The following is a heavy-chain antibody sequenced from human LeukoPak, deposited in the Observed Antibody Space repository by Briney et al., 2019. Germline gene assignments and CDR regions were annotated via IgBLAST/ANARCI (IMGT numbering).Heavy chain of an antibody. Sequence: GGSLRLSCAASGFTFSSYGMHWVRQAPGKGLEWVAVISYDGSNKYYADSVKGRFTISRDNSKNTLYLQMNSLRAEDTAVYYCAKVGDSSSDLDYWGQGTLVTVSS. CDR3: AKVGDSSSDLDY. CDR2: ISYDGSNK. J-gene: IGHJ4*02. D-gene: IGHD6-13*01. V-gene: IGHV3-30*18. CDR1: GFTFSSYG.